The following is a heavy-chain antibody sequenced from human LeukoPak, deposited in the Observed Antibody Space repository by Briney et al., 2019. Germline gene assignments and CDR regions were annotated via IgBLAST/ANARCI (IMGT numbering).Heavy chain of an antibody. CDR1: GYTFTSYG. J-gene: IGHJ4*02. CDR2: ISAYNGNT. CDR3: AKSGYCSSTSCYGGIDY. Sequence: ASVKVSCKASGYTFTSYGISWVRQAPGQGLEWMGWISAYNGNTNYAQKLQGRVTMTTDTSTSTAYMELRSLRSDDTAVYYCAKSGYCSSTSCYGGIDYWGQGTLVTVSS. V-gene: IGHV1-18*01. D-gene: IGHD2-2*01.